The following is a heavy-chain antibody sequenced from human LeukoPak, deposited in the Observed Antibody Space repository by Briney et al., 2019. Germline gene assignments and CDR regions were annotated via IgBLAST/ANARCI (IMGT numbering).Heavy chain of an antibody. CDR2: ISGGADST. J-gene: IGHJ4*02. V-gene: IGHV3-23*01. Sequence: GGSLRLSCAASGFSFSSCAMGWVRQAPGKGPDWVSSISGGADSTYYADSVKGRFTISRDNSKNTLYLQINSLRVEDTAIYYCAKAWEYSGHDPVGDYWGQGALVTVSS. CDR3: AKAWEYSGHDPVGDY. D-gene: IGHD5-12*01. CDR1: GFSFSSCA.